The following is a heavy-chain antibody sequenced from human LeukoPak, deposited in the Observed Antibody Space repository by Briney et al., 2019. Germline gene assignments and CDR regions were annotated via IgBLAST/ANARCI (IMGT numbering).Heavy chain of an antibody. CDR2: INHSGST. CDR1: GGSFSGYY. CDR3: ARNYGDYVDY. D-gene: IGHD4-17*01. V-gene: IGHV4-34*01. J-gene: IGHJ4*02. Sequence: PETLSLTCAVYGGSFSGYYWSWIRQPPGKGLEWIGEINHSGSTNYNPSLKSRVTISVDTSKNQFSLKLSSVTAADTAVYYCARNYGDYVDYWGQGTLVTVSS.